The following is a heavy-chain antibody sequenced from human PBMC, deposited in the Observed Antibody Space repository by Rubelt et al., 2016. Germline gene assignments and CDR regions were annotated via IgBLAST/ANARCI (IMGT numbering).Heavy chain of an antibody. CDR1: GFTFDDYT. CDR3: ARTYDYVWGSYRSDAFDI. CDR2: ISSSSSYI. V-gene: IGHV3-21*01. D-gene: IGHD3-16*02. J-gene: IGHJ3*02. Sequence: GGVVVQPGGSLRLSCAASGFTFDDYTMHWVRQAPGKGLEWVSSISSSSSYIYYADSVKGRFTISRDNAKNSLYLQMNSLRAEDTAVYYCARTYDYVWGSYRSDAFDIWGQGTMVTVSS.